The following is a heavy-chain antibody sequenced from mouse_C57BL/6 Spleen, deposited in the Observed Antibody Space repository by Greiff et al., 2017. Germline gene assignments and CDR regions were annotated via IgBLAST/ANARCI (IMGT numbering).Heavy chain of an antibody. CDR2: IDPENGDT. J-gene: IGHJ2*01. CDR3: TTMDNFDY. V-gene: IGHV14-4*01. Sequence: EVQLQQSGAELVRPGASVKLSCTASGFNIKDDYMHWVKQRPEQGLEWIGWIDPENGDTEYASKFQGKATITADTSSNTAYLQLSSLTSEDTAVYYCTTMDNFDYWGQGTTLTVSS. CDR1: GFNIKDDY.